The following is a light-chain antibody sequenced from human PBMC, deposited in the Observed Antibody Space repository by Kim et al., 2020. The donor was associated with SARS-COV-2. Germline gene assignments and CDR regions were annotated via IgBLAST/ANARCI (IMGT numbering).Light chain of an antibody. CDR2: AAS. J-gene: IGKJ3*01. CDR3: QNYDSDPLT. V-gene: IGKV1-27*01. CDR1: QVIKYY. Sequence: TSVGDRVTITCRASQVIKYYLAWYQQKPGKVPKHLIYAASTLQPGVPSRFSGSGSGTDFTLTISGLQPEDVATYYCQNYDSDPLTFGPGTKVDIK.